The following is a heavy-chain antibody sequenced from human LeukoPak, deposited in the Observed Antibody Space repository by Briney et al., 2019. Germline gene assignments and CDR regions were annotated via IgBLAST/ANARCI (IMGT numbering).Heavy chain of an antibody. D-gene: IGHD2-2*01. Sequence: PGGSLRLSCAASGFTFSSYSMNWVRQAPGKGLEWVSSISSSSSYIYYADSVKGRFTISRDNAKNSLYLQMNSLRAEDTVVYYCARTAEVVPAAIVGIGWFDPWGQGTLVTVSS. CDR2: ISSSSSYI. CDR1: GFTFSSYS. CDR3: ARTAEVVPAAIVGIGWFDP. V-gene: IGHV3-21*01. J-gene: IGHJ5*02.